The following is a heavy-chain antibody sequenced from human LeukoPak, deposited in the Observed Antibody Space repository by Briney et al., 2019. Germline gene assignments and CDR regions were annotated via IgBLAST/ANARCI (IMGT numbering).Heavy chain of an antibody. CDR1: GGTFSSYA. D-gene: IGHD2-2*01. V-gene: IGHV1-69*04. CDR3: ARSVSPAAIHSNYYYYGMDV. Sequence: SVKVSCRASGGTFSSYAISWVRQAPGQGLEWMGRIIPILGIANYAQKFQGRVTITADKSTSTAYMELSSLRSEDTAVYYCARSVSPAAIHSNYYYYGMDVWGQGTTVTVSS. CDR2: IIPILGIA. J-gene: IGHJ6*02.